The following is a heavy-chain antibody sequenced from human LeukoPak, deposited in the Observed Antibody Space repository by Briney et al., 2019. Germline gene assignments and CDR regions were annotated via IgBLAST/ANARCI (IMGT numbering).Heavy chain of an antibody. V-gene: IGHV4-38-2*02. J-gene: IGHJ6*03. Sequence: PSETLSLTCTVSGYSIIGGYYWGWIRQPPGKGLEFIGNIYHSGTTYYNPSLKRRLAISVDTSKNQFSLKLSSVTAADTAIYYCARFTDSYYYFYYMDVWGKGTTVTVSS. CDR2: IYHSGTT. CDR1: GYSIIGGYY. D-gene: IGHD3-16*01. CDR3: ARFTDSYYYFYYMDV.